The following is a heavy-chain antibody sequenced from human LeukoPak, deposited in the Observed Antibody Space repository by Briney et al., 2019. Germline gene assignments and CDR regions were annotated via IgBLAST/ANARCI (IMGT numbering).Heavy chain of an antibody. V-gene: IGHV1-2*06. CDR3: ATFMILDEGDFDI. Sequence: ASVKVSCKASGYTFTGYHIHWVRQAPGHGLEWMGRINPNSGGTNFAQKFQGRVTMTRDTSINTAYMELSRLRSDDTAVFYCATFMILDEGDFDIWGQGTMVTVSS. CDR2: INPNSGGT. J-gene: IGHJ3*02. CDR1: GYTFTGYH. D-gene: IGHD3-16*01.